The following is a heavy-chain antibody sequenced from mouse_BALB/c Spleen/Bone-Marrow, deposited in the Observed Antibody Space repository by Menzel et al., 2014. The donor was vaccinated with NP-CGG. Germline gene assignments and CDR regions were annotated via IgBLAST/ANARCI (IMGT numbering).Heavy chain of an antibody. CDR2: VDPGNGGT. CDR3: NIFDYSLDY. Sequence: VQLQQSGAELVRSGASVKLSCTASGFNIKDFYMHWLRQRPEQGLEWIGWVDPGNGGTGCAPKFQGKATMTADTSSNADYLQLSRLTAEDTAGYCCNIFDYSLDYWGQGTTLTVSS. CDR1: GFNIKDFY. V-gene: IGHV14-4*02. J-gene: IGHJ2*01. D-gene: IGHD2-4*01.